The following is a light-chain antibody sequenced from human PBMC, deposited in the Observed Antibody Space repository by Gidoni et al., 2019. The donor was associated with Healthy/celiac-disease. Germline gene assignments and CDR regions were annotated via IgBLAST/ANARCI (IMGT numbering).Light chain of an antibody. CDR2: DAS. V-gene: IGKV1-33*01. Sequence: DIQLTQSPSSLSASVGDRVTITCRASQGISNYLTWYQQKPGQAPKLLIYDASNLETGVPSRFSGSGSGTDFTFTISSLQPEDIATYYCQQYDNRPLTFGGGTKVEIK. CDR3: QQYDNRPLT. CDR1: QGISNY. J-gene: IGKJ4*01.